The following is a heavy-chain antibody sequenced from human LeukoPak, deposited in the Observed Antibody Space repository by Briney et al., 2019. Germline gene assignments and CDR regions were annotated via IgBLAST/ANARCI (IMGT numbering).Heavy chain of an antibody. J-gene: IGHJ4*02. D-gene: IGHD3-22*01. CDR1: GFIFSSYW. Sequence: GGSLRLSCAASGFIFSSYWMYWVRQAPGKGLVWVSRINNDGSTTNYADSVKGRFTISRDNAKNTLYLQMNSLRAEDTAIYYCAKHSHDGSAPYYEVQLDYWGQGTLVTVSS. CDR2: INNDGSTT. CDR3: AKHSHDGSAPYYEVQLDY. V-gene: IGHV3-74*01.